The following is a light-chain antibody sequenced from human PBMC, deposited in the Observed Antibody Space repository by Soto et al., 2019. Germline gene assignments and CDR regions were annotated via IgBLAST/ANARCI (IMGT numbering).Light chain of an antibody. CDR3: TSFTSSITWV. CDR1: SSDVGFSNH. CDR2: EVS. J-gene: IGLJ3*02. Sequence: QSALTQPASVSGSPGQSITISCTGTSSDVGFSNHVSWYQQHPGNAPKLIIYEVSDRPSGVSNRFSGSKSGNTASLTISGLQTEDEAEYYCTSFTSSITWVFGGGTKLTVL. V-gene: IGLV2-14*01.